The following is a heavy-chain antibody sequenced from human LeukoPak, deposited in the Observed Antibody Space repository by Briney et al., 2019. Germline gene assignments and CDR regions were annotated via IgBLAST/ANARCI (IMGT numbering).Heavy chain of an antibody. Sequence: TTSETLSLTCTVSGGSIRSYYWSGIRQPPGKGLEWIGYIYYSGSTNYNPSLKSRVSISVDTSKNQFSLKLSSVTAADTAVYYCARTGSTVTMLYPFDHWGQGTLVTVSS. CDR3: ARTGSTVTMLYPFDH. J-gene: IGHJ4*02. CDR1: GGSIRSYY. V-gene: IGHV4-59*01. D-gene: IGHD4-17*01. CDR2: IYYSGST.